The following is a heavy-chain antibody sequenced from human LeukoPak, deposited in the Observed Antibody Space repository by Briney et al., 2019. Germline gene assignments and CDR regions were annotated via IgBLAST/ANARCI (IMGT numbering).Heavy chain of an antibody. CDR1: GYTFTSYD. J-gene: IGHJ6*03. CDR2: MNPNSGNT. D-gene: IGHD2-8*01. V-gene: IGHV1-8*01. Sequence: ASVKVSCKASGYTFTSYDINWVRQATGQGLEWMGWMNPNSGNTGYAQKFQGRVTMTRNTSISTAYMELSSLRSEDTAVYYCARVVGSLIYYYMDVWGKGTTVTVSS. CDR3: ARVVGSLIYYYMDV.